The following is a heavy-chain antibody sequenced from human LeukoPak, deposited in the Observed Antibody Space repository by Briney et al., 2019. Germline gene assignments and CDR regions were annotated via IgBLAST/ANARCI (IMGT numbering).Heavy chain of an antibody. CDR2: ISYDGPNK. D-gene: IGHD6-19*01. V-gene: IGHV3-30*04. CDR3: ARGLRIAVAGNIDY. CDR1: AFTFSTYS. J-gene: IGHJ4*02. Sequence: GGSLRLSCAASAFTFSTYSMHWVRQAPGKGLEWVAAISYDGPNKNYADSVKGRFTISRDNSKNTLYLQMNSLRAEDAAVYYCARGLRIAVAGNIDYWGQGTLVTVSS.